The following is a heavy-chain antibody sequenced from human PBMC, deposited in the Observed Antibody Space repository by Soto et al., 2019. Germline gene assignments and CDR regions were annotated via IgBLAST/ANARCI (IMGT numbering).Heavy chain of an antibody. CDR3: ARDRVTYDILTGSPLAPLVGGMDV. CDR2: INPNSGGT. J-gene: IGHJ6*02. CDR1: GYTFTGYY. V-gene: IGHV1-2*04. D-gene: IGHD3-9*01. Sequence: ASVKVSCKASGYTFTGYYMHWVRQAPGQGLEWMGWINPNSGGTNYAQKFQGWVTMTRDTSISTAYMELSRLRSDDTAVYYCARDRVTYDILTGSPLAPLVGGMDVWGQGTTVTVSS.